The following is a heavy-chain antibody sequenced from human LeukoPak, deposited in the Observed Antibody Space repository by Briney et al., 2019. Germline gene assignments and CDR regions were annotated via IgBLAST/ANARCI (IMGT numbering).Heavy chain of an antibody. J-gene: IGHJ4*02. V-gene: IGHV3-74*01. Sequence: GGSLRLSCAASGFTFKDYWMHWVRQAPGKGLVWVSRINTDGSSTSYADSVKGRFTISRDNAKNTLYLQMNSLRADDTAVYYCARTRRNSGSYYGDYWGQGTLVTVSS. CDR2: INTDGSST. CDR1: GFTFKDYW. CDR3: ARTRRNSGSYYGDY. D-gene: IGHD1-26*01.